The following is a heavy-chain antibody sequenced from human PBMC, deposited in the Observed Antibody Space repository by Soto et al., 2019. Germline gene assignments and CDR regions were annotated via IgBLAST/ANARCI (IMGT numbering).Heavy chain of an antibody. CDR3: TRDSGCGGDWYTGFDI. J-gene: IGHJ3*02. CDR1: GFTFGDYA. Sequence: GGSLRLSCTASGFTFGDYAMSWFRQAPGKGLEWVGFIKSKAYGGTTECAASVKGRFTISRDDSKSIAYLQMNSLKTEDTAVYYCTRDSGCGGDWYTGFDIWGQGTMVT. V-gene: IGHV3-49*03. CDR2: IKSKAYGGTT. D-gene: IGHD2-21*02.